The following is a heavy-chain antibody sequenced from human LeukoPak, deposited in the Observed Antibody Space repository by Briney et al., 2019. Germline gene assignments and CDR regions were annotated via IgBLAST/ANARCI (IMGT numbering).Heavy chain of an antibody. J-gene: IGHJ6*03. CDR3: ARVRWDYYYMDA. Sequence: SQTLSLTCTVSGGSISSGAYYWSWIRQPPGKGLEWIGYIYYSGSTYYNPSLKSRVSISVDTSKNQFSLKLSSVTAADTAVYYSARVRWDYYYMDAWGKGTTVTVSS. D-gene: IGHD5-24*01. CDR1: GGSISSGAYY. V-gene: IGHV4-30-4*08. CDR2: IYYSGST.